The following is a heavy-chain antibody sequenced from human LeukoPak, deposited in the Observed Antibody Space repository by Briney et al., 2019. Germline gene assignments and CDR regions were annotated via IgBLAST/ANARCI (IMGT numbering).Heavy chain of an antibody. CDR2: IGGSGGST. CDR3: AKALGGRWLQPDY. J-gene: IGHJ4*02. V-gene: IGHV3-23*01. Sequence: GGSLRLSCAASGFTFSSFAMDWVRQAPGKALEWVSAIGGSGGSTYYADSVKGRFTISRDTSKNAVYLQTNSLRVEDTAVYYCAKALGGRWLQPDYWGQGTLVTVSS. CDR1: GFTFSSFA. D-gene: IGHD5-24*01.